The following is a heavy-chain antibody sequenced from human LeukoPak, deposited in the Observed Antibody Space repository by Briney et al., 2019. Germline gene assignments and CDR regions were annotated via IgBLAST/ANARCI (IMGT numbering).Heavy chain of an antibody. Sequence: GGSLRLSCAASGFTLSNAWMSWVRQAPGKGLEWVGRIKSKTDGGTTDYAAPVKGRFTISRDDSKNTLYLQMNSLKTEDTAVYYCTTAGWHRREFDYWGQGTLVTVSS. J-gene: IGHJ4*02. CDR2: IKSKTDGGTT. CDR1: GFTLSNAW. CDR3: TTAGWHRREFDY. D-gene: IGHD6-19*01. V-gene: IGHV3-15*01.